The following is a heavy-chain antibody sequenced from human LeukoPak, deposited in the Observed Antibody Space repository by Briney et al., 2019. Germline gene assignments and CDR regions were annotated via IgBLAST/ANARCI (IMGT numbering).Heavy chain of an antibody. CDR2: ISDSGST. J-gene: IGHJ3*02. D-gene: IGHD6-13*01. CDR3: ARAPGELGAFDI. V-gene: IGHV4-59*11. CDR1: GGSLSTHH. Sequence: TSETPSLTCVVSGGSLSTHHWSWIRQSPGRGLEWIGYISDSGSTNYNPSLKSRVAISVDTSKNQFSLMLSSVTAADTAVYYCARAPGELGAFDIWGQGTMVTVSS.